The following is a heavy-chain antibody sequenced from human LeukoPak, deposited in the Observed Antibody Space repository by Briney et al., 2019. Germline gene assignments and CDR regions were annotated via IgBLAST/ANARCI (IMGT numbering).Heavy chain of an antibody. Sequence: GGSLRLSCSASGFTFSSYAMHWVRQAAGEGLEYVSAINSDGDSTYYADSVKGRFTISRDNSKNTLYLQMSSLRPGDSAVYYCVKTPYSSTWYVGDSWGQGTLVTVSS. CDR1: GFTFSSYA. CDR3: VKTPYSSTWYVGDS. CDR2: INSDGDST. D-gene: IGHD2/OR15-2a*01. V-gene: IGHV3-64D*06. J-gene: IGHJ4*02.